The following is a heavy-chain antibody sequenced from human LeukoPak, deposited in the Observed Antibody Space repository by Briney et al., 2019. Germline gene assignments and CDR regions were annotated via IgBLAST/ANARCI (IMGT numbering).Heavy chain of an antibody. CDR1: GFTFSSYS. CDR3: ARDRGDSYGSTTYYFDY. V-gene: IGHV3-21*01. D-gene: IGHD5-18*01. J-gene: IGHJ4*02. CDR2: ISSSSSYI. Sequence: PGGSLRLSCAASGFTFSSYSMNWVRQAPGKGLEWVSSISSSSSYIYYADSVKGRFTISRDNAKNSLYLQMNSLRAEDTAAYYCARDRGDSYGSTTYYFDYWGQGTLVTVSS.